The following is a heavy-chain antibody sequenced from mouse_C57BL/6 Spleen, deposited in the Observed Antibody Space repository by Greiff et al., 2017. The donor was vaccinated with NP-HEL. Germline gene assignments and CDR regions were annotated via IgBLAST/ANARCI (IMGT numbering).Heavy chain of an antibody. CDR3: ARKDFDY. J-gene: IGHJ2*01. Sequence: QVQLQQSGAELVRPGSSVKLSCKASGYTFTSYWMHWVKQRPIQGLEWIGNIDPSDSETPYNQKFKDKATLTVDKSSSTAYMQLSSLTSEDSAVYYCARKDFDYWGQGTTLTVSS. CDR2: IDPSDSET. V-gene: IGHV1-52*01. CDR1: GYTFTSYW.